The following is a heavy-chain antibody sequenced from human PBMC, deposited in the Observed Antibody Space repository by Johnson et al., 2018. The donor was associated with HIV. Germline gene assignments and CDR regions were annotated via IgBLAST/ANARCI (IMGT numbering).Heavy chain of an antibody. CDR2: ISSSGSTI. CDR1: GFTFDDYG. J-gene: IGHJ3*02. CDR3: ARAGIHSDDGFDI. D-gene: IGHD2-15*01. V-gene: IGHV3-48*04. Sequence: VQLVESGGGVVRPGGSLRLSCAASGFTFDDYGMSWVRQAPGKGLEWVSYISSSGSTIYYADSVKGRFTISRDNAKNSLYLQMNSLRAEDTGVYYCARAGIHSDDGFDIWGQGTLVIVSS.